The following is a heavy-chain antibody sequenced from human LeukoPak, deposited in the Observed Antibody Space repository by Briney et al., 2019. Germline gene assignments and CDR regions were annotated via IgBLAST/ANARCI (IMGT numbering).Heavy chain of an antibody. D-gene: IGHD3-3*01. CDR2: INPNSGGT. CDR1: GYTFTDYY. CDR3: ARDGNSNVRFLEWLFKDY. Sequence: GASVKVSCKASGYTFTDYYMHWVRQAPGQGLEWMGWINPNSGGTNYAQKFQGRVTMTRDTSISTAYMELSRLRSDDTAVYYCARDGNSNVRFLEWLFKDYWGQGTLVTVSS. J-gene: IGHJ4*02. V-gene: IGHV1-2*02.